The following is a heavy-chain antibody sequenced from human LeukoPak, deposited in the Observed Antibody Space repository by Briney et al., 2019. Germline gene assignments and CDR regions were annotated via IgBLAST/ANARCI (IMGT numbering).Heavy chain of an antibody. V-gene: IGHV4-34*01. CDR2: INHSGST. D-gene: IGHD3-10*01. CDR3: ARGHTRISMIRGSRSSYYFDY. CDR1: GGSFSGYY. J-gene: IGHJ4*02. Sequence: SETLSLTCAVYGGSFSGYYWSWIRQPPGKGLEWIGEINHSGSTNYNPSLKSRVTISVDTSKNQFSLKLSSVTAADTAVYYCARGHTRISMIRGSRSSYYFDYWGQGTLVTVSS.